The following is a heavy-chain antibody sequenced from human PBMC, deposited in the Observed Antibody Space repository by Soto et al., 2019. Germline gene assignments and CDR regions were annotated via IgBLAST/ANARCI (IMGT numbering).Heavy chain of an antibody. CDR1: GFSLSTSGEA. D-gene: IGHD3-10*01. J-gene: IGHJ5*02. V-gene: IGHV2-5*02. CDR2: IYWDDDN. Sequence: QITLKESGPALVKPTQTLTLTCTFSGFSLSTSGEAMGWIRQPPGEALEWLALIYWDDDNRYNPTLKTRLTITKDPPKNQVVLTLTNMDPVDTATYYCAHYVSASPAGWFDPWGQGILVTVSS. CDR3: AHYVSASPAGWFDP.